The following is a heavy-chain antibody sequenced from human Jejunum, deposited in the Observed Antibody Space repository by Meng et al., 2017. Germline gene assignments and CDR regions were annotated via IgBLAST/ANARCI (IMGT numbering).Heavy chain of an antibody. V-gene: IGHV1-2*04. CDR3: ARDAGSFLDYYFDS. CDR1: GYTFSDHY. Sequence: QVQLVQSGAEVKKSGASAKVSCKASGYTFSDHYIHWVRQAPGQGLEWMGWTNPDTGGTNYAQKFQGWVTMTRDTSISTAYMELRRLRSDDTAVYYCARDAGSFLDYYFDSWGQGTLVTVSS. D-gene: IGHD1-1*01. J-gene: IGHJ4*02. CDR2: TNPDTGGT.